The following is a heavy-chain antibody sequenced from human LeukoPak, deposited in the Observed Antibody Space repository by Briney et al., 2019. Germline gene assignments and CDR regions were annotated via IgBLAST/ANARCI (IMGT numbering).Heavy chain of an antibody. Sequence: ASVKVSCKASGGTFSSYAISWVRQAPGQGLEWMGRIIPILGIANYAQKLQGRVTMTTDTSTSTAYMELRSLRSDDTAVYYCARDRSCSSTSCFFYYYYGMDVWGQGTTVTVSS. V-gene: IGHV1-69*04. CDR2: IIPILGIA. D-gene: IGHD2-2*01. CDR1: GGTFSSYA. J-gene: IGHJ6*02. CDR3: ARDRSCSSTSCFFYYYYGMDV.